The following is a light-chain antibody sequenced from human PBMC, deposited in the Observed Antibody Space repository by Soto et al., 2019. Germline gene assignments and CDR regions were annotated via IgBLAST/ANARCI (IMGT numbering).Light chain of an antibody. CDR2: DAS. V-gene: IGKV3-11*01. Sequence: IVLTQSPVTLALSPGESAVLSCRASQSVSTSLAWYQHKPGQAPRLFIYDASKRAPGIPARFTGSGSGTDFTLTISSLEPEDIAVYYCQVRDVWPPFGQGTKV. CDR1: QSVSTS. CDR3: QVRDVWPP. J-gene: IGKJ1*01.